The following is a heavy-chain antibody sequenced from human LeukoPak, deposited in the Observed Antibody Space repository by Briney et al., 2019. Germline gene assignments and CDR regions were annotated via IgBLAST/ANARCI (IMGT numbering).Heavy chain of an antibody. CDR3: AKPLYVDTAMVASYWYFDL. CDR2: ISGSGGST. Sequence: GGSLRLSCAASGFTFSSYAMSWVRQAPGKGLEWVSAISGSGGSTYYADSVKGRFTISRDNSKNTLYLQMNSLRAEDTAVYYCAKPLYVDTAMVASYWYFDLWGRGTLVTISS. CDR1: GFTFSSYA. D-gene: IGHD5-18*01. V-gene: IGHV3-23*01. J-gene: IGHJ2*01.